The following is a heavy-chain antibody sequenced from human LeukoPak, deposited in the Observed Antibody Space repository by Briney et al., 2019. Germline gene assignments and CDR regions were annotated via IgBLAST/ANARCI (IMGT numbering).Heavy chain of an antibody. J-gene: IGHJ4*02. V-gene: IGHV3-74*01. CDR3: ASARGSSWYDFDY. Sequence: GGSLRLSCAASGFTFSNYWMHWVRQAPGKGLVWVSRINSHGSSTIYADTVKGRFTISRDNSKNTLYLQMNSLRAEDTAVYYCASARGSSWYDFDYWGQGTLVTVSS. CDR1: GFTFSNYW. D-gene: IGHD6-13*01. CDR2: INSHGSST.